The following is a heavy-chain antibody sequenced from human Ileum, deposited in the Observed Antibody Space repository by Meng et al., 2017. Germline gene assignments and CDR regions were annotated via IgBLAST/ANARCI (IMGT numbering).Heavy chain of an antibody. D-gene: IGHD1-26*01. Sequence: QVQLQESGPGLGRPSETLSRISPVSGGSASRAGYQLGWIRQPPGKGLEWIGYASTNYNPSLKSRVTISLDTSRHQFSMSLSSVTAADTAVYYCARDHMGSLDYWGQGILVTVSS. CDR3: ARDHMGSLDY. CDR2: AST. CDR1: GGSASRAGYQ. V-gene: IGHV4-61*08. J-gene: IGHJ4*02.